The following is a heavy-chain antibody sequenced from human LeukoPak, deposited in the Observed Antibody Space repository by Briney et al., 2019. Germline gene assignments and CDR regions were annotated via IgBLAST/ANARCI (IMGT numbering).Heavy chain of an antibody. CDR3: ARDLGIAAAGTANY. D-gene: IGHD6-13*01. CDR1: GGTFSIYA. V-gene: IGHV1-69*04. Sequence: SVTVSFKASGGTFSIYAISWVRQAPGQGLEWMGRIIPILGIANYAQKFQGRVTITADKSTSTAYMELSSLRSEDTAVYYCARDLGIAAAGTANYWGQGTLVTVSS. J-gene: IGHJ4*02. CDR2: IIPILGIA.